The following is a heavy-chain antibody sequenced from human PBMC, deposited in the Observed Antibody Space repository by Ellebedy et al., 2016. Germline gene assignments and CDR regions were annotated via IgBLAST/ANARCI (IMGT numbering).Heavy chain of an antibody. CDR2: ISYDGSNK. Sequence: GGSLRLSXAASGFTFSSYGMHWVRQAPGKGLEWVAVISYDGSNKYYADSVKGRFTVSRDNSKNTLYLEMGSLRTEDTAVYYCASRKDVVAVVAATECFQHWGHGTRVTVS. CDR1: GFTFSSYG. J-gene: IGHJ1*01. D-gene: IGHD2-15*01. V-gene: IGHV3-30*03. CDR3: ASRKDVVAVVAATECFQH.